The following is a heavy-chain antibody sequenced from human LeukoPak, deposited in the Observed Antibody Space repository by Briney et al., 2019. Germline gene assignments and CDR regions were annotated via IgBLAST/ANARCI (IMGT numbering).Heavy chain of an antibody. J-gene: IGHJ3*02. CDR1: GDSVSSNSAA. V-gene: IGHV6-1*01. D-gene: IGHD3-10*01. CDR3: ARGFGYGFDI. Sequence: QTLSLTCAISGDSVSSNSAAWNWIRQSPSIGLEWLGRTYYRSKWFNGYAVSVKSRITVNPDTSKNQFSLQLSSVTPEDTAVYFCARGFGYGFDIWGQGTMVTVSS. CDR2: TYYRSKWFN.